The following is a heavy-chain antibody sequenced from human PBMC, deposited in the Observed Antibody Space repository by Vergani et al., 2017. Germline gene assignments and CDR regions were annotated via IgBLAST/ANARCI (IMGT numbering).Heavy chain of an antibody. V-gene: IGHV3-23*01. Sequence: EVQLLESGGGSVQPGESLRLSCVASGFRFREHGMNWVRQAPGKGLEWVSGISGHDHRTLYADSVKGRFIISRDDSKNTLYLQMNSLRAEDTAVYYCAKDPVYYYGSGSYRDGDYYYGMDVWGQGTTVTVSS. D-gene: IGHD3-10*01. J-gene: IGHJ6*02. CDR3: AKDPVYYYGSGSYRDGDYYYGMDV. CDR1: GFRFREHG. CDR2: ISGHDHRT.